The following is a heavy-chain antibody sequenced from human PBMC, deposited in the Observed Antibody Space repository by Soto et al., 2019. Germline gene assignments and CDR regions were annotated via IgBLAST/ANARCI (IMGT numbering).Heavy chain of an antibody. Sequence: ASVKVSCKVSGYTLTELSMHWVRQAPGKGLEWMGGFDPEDGETIYAQKFQGRVTMTEDTSTDTAYMELSSLRSEDTAVYYCARGAKWELLFLRWYFDLWGRGTLVTVSS. CDR1: GYTLTELS. J-gene: IGHJ2*01. CDR3: ARGAKWELLFLRWYFDL. CDR2: FDPEDGET. V-gene: IGHV1-24*01. D-gene: IGHD1-26*01.